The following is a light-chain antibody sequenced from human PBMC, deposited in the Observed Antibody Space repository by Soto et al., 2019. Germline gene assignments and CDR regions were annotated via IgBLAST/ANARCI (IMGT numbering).Light chain of an antibody. J-gene: IGKJ1*01. CDR1: QSVSSNY. V-gene: IGKV3-20*01. Sequence: ESVLTQSPGTLSLSPGERATLSCRASQSVSSNYLAGYQQKPGQAPRLLIYGASSRATGIPDRFSGSGSGTDFTLTISRLEPEDFAVYYCQQYGSSPRTFGQGTKVEIK. CDR3: QQYGSSPRT. CDR2: GAS.